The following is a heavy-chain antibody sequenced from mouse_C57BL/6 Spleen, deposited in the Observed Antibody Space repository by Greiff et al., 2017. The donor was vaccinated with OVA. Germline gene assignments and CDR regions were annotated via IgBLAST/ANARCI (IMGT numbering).Heavy chain of an antibody. V-gene: IGHV1-82*01. CDR2: IYPGDGDT. J-gene: IGHJ1*03. Sequence: VQLQQSGPELVKPGASVKISCKASGYAFSSSWMNWVKQRPGKGLEWIGRIYPGDGDTNYNGKFKGKATLTADKSSSTAYMQLSSLTSEDSAVYFCARGGSSWYFDVWGTGTTVTVSS. CDR1: GYAFSSSW. CDR3: ARGGSSWYFDV. D-gene: IGHD1-1*01.